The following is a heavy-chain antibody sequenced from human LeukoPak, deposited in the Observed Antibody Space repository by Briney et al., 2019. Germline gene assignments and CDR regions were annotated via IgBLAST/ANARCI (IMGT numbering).Heavy chain of an antibody. CDR3: ARSLGVGFTLDY. D-gene: IGHD3-3*01. CDR1: GYIFTNYA. V-gene: IGHV1-3*03. J-gene: IGHJ4*02. Sequence: GASVKVSCKASGYIFTNYAMHWVRQAPGQRLEWMGWINAGNGNTQYSQEFQGRVTFSRDTSASTAYMELSSLRSEDMAVYYCARSLGVGFTLDYWGQGTLVTVSS. CDR2: INAGNGNT.